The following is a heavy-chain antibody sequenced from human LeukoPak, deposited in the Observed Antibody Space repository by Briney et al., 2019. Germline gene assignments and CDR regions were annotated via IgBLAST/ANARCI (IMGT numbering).Heavy chain of an antibody. Sequence: ASVKVSCTASGYTFTSYGINWVRQATGQGLEWMGWMNPSSGNTGYAQKFQGRVTITADKSTSTAYMELSSLRSEDTAVYYCARSRILYDILTGHYYMDVWGKGTTVTVSS. D-gene: IGHD3-9*01. CDR3: ARSRILYDILTGHYYMDV. J-gene: IGHJ6*03. CDR1: GYTFTSYG. CDR2: MNPSSGNT. V-gene: IGHV1-8*01.